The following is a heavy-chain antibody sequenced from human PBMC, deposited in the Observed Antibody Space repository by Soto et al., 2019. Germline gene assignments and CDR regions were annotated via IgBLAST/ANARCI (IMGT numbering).Heavy chain of an antibody. CDR2: ISSRSTTI. J-gene: IGHJ4*02. V-gene: IGHV3-48*01. D-gene: IGHD2-2*03. Sequence: EVQLVGSGGGLVQPGGSLRLTCAASGFTFSTYGMNWVRQAPGKGLEWISYISSRSTTILSADSVKGRFTISRDNARNSLYLQMDTVRAEDTAVYYCARDADNYGYYFDYWGQGSLVTVSS. CDR3: ARDADNYGYYFDY. CDR1: GFTFSTYG.